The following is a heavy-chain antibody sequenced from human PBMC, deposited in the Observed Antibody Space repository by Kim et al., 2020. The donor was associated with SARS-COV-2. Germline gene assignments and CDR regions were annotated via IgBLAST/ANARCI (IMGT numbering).Heavy chain of an antibody. CDR2: ISGSGNT. Sequence: GGSLRLSCAASGFTFSSYAMSWVRQAPGKGLEWVSVISGSGNTYYADSVKGWFTISRDNSKNTLYLQMNSLRAEDTAVYYCAKHWGRVAQGTNGMDVWGQGTTVTVSS. V-gene: IGHV3-23*01. J-gene: IGHJ6*02. CDR1: GFTFSSYA. D-gene: IGHD3-16*01. CDR3: AKHWGRVAQGTNGMDV.